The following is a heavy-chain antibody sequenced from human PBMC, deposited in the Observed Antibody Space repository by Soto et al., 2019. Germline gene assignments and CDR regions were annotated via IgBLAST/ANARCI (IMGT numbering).Heavy chain of an antibody. Sequence: ASVKVSCKASGYTFTSYGISWVRQAPGQGLEWMGWISAYNGNTNYAQKLQGRVTMTTDTSTSTAYMELRSLRSDDTAVYYCARARGVLRYFDWLLPDAFDIWGQGTMVTVSS. D-gene: IGHD3-9*01. CDR3: ARARGVLRYFDWLLPDAFDI. V-gene: IGHV1-18*01. CDR1: GYTFTSYG. J-gene: IGHJ3*02. CDR2: ISAYNGNT.